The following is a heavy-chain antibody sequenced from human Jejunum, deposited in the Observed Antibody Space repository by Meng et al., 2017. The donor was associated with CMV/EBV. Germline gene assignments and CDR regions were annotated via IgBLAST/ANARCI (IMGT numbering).Heavy chain of an antibody. CDR1: SLNTNRVG. CDR3: ARLEMVLVPPSILIDS. CDR2: IYWNDDK. D-gene: IGHD5-24*01. J-gene: IGHJ4*02. V-gene: IGHV2-5*01. Sequence: SLNTNRVGVAWIRQPPGKALEWLAHIYWNDDKRYSPFLKSGLSITKDTSKNQVVLTMTNMDPVDTATYYCARLEMVLVPPSILIDSWGQGTLVTVSS.